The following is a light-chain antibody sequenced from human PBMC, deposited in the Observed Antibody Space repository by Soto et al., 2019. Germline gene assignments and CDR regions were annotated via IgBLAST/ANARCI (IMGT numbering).Light chain of an antibody. J-gene: IGLJ2*01. CDR2: GNS. V-gene: IGLV1-40*01. Sequence: QSVLTQPPSVSGAPGQRVTISFTGSSSNIGAGYDVHWYQQLPGTAPKLLIYGNSNRPSGVPDRYSGSKSGTSASLAITGLQAEDEADYYCQYYDSSLSGLHVVFGGGTKVTVL. CDR1: SSNIGAGYD. CDR3: QYYDSSLSGLHVV.